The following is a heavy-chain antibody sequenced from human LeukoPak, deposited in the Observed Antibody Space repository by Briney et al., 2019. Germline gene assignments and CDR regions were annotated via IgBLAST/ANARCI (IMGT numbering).Heavy chain of an antibody. CDR2: IYNSGST. CDR1: GYSIGTDYY. D-gene: IGHD6-6*01. Sequence: SETLSLTCAVSGYSIGTDYYWGWIRQPPGKGLEWIGSIYNSGSTYYNPSLKSRTTISVDTSKNQFSLKLSSVTAADTAAYYCARNSSSSSPPERYNWFDPWGQGTLVTVSS. CDR3: ARNSSSSSPPERYNWFDP. V-gene: IGHV4-38-2*01. J-gene: IGHJ5*02.